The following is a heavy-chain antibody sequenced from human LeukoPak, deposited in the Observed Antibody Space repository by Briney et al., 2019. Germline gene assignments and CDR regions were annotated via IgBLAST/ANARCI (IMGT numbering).Heavy chain of an antibody. D-gene: IGHD3-22*01. V-gene: IGHV1-46*01. Sequence: SVKVSCKASGYTFTSYYMHWVRQAPGQGLEWMGIINPSGGSTSYAQKFQGRVTMTRDTSTSTVYMELSSLRSEDTAVYYCARCLSYYYDSSGYYYANDYWGQGTLVTVSS. CDR3: ARCLSYYYDSSGYYYANDY. J-gene: IGHJ4*02. CDR1: GYTFTSYY. CDR2: INPSGGST.